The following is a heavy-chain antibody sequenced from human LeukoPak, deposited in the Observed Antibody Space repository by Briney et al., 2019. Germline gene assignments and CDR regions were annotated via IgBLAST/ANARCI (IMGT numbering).Heavy chain of an antibody. CDR2: IYSGGST. Sequence: PGGSLRLSCAASGFTVSSNYMSWVRQAPGKGLEWVSVIYSGGSTYYADSVKGRFTISRDNSKNTLYLQMNSLRAEDTAVYYCARVGMRVVPPYGMDVWGQGTTVTVSS. J-gene: IGHJ6*02. V-gene: IGHV3-66*01. CDR3: ARVGMRVVPPYGMDV. CDR1: GFTVSSNY. D-gene: IGHD2-2*01.